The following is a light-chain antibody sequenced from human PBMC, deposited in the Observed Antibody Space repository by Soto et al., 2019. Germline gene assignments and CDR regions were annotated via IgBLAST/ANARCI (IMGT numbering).Light chain of an antibody. CDR2: GAS. Sequence: IQLTQSPSSLSASVGDRVTITCRASPAIASFLAWYQQKPGTAPKLLIYGASTLQSGVPSRFSGSRSGTDYTLTIASLQPEDFATYYCQQYKSYSPITFGQGTRLEIK. CDR3: QQYKSYSPIT. V-gene: IGKV1-9*01. J-gene: IGKJ5*01. CDR1: PAIASF.